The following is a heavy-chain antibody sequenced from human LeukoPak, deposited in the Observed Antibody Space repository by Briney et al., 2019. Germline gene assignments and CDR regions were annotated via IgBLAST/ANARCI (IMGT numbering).Heavy chain of an antibody. J-gene: IGHJ6*03. V-gene: IGHV3-7*01. D-gene: IGHD3-10*01. CDR2: IKQDGSDK. CDR1: GFTFSSYW. CDR3: AKDSAFYYIDV. Sequence: PGGSLRLSCVASGFTFSSYWMSWVRQAPGKGLEWVANIKQDGSDKFYVDSVKGRFTISRDNAQNSLYLQMNSLRAEDTAVYYCAKDSAFYYIDVWGKGTTVIISS.